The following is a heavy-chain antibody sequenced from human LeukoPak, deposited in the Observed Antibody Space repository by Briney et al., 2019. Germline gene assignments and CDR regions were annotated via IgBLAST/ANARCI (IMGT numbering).Heavy chain of an antibody. D-gene: IGHD1-14*01. J-gene: IGHJ5*02. Sequence: GGSLRLSCAASGFTFSTSTMNWVRQAPGKGLEWVSSISGSSDYMYYADSVKGRFTISRDNAKNSLYLQMNSLRAEDTAVYYCVRIPNNAGFPNWFDPWGQGTLVTVSS. CDR1: GFTFSTST. CDR2: ISGSSDYM. CDR3: VRIPNNAGFPNWFDP. V-gene: IGHV3-21*01.